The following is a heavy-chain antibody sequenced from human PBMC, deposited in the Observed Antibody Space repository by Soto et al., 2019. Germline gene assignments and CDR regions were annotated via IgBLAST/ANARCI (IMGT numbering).Heavy chain of an antibody. CDR3: ARDAGDYYGSGSSSNWFDP. J-gene: IGHJ5*02. D-gene: IGHD3-10*01. V-gene: IGHV3-64*01. CDR2: ISSNGGST. Sequence: GGSLRLSCAASGFTFSSYAMHWVRQAPGKGLEYVSAISSNGGSTYYANSVKGRFTISRDNSKNTLYLQMGSLRAEDMAVYYCARDAGDYYGSGSSSNWFDPWGQGTLVTVSS. CDR1: GFTFSSYA.